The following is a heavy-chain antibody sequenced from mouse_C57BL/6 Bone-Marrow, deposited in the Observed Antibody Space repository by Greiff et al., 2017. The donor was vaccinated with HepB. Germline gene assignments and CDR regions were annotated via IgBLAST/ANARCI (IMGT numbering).Heavy chain of an antibody. CDR1: GFTFSSYA. CDR3: TRASYYYPFAY. CDR2: ISSGGDYI. V-gene: IGHV5-9-1*02. J-gene: IGHJ3*01. Sequence: DVMLVESGEGLVKPGGSLKLSCAASGFTFSSYAMSWVRQTPEKRLEWVAYISSGGDYIYYADTVKGRFTISRDNARNTLYLQMSSLKSEDTAMYYCTRASYYYPFAYWGQGTLVTVSA. D-gene: IGHD1-1*01.